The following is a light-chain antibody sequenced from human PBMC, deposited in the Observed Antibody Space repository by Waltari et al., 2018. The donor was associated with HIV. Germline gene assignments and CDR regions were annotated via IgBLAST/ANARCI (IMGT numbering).Light chain of an antibody. Sequence: QSVLTQPPSVSGAPGQRVTISCTGSSSTIGAGYDVHWYQQLPGTAPKLLIYGNSNRPSGVPDRFSGSKSGTSASLAITGLLAEDEADYYCQSYDSSLSVWVFGGGTKLTVL. CDR3: QSYDSSLSVWV. V-gene: IGLV1-40*01. CDR2: GNS. CDR1: SSTIGAGYD. J-gene: IGLJ3*02.